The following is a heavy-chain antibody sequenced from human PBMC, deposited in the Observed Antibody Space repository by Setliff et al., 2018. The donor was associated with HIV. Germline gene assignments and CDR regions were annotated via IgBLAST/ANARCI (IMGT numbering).Heavy chain of an antibody. CDR1: GGSNSGDY. V-gene: IGHV4-4*09. Sequence: PSETLSLTCTVSGGSNSGDYWGWIRRPPGKGLEWIGYIHTSGRTNYNYPFKARATISSDTSKNQFSLRLSSVTATDTAMYYCARHPREETQRNYKFDSWGQGTLVTVSS. J-gene: IGHJ4*02. D-gene: IGHD1-7*01. CDR3: ARHPREETQRNYKFDS. CDR2: IHTSGRT.